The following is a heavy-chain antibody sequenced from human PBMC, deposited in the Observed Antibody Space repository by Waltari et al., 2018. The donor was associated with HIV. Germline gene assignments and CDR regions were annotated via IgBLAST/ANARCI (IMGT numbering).Heavy chain of an antibody. D-gene: IGHD2-15*01. CDR2: INPKSDFT. CDR1: RFTFTAYY. J-gene: IGHJ4*02. Sequence: QVQLVQSGAEVKKPGASVKVSCTASRFTFTAYYVHWVRQAPGQGLEWMGWINPKSDFTHFAQNFQGRINMTSDTSIKTAYLELSRLQSDDTAVYYCARDWWQLPSGGYFFDYWGQGTLVTVSS. V-gene: IGHV1-2*02. CDR3: ARDWWQLPSGGYFFDY.